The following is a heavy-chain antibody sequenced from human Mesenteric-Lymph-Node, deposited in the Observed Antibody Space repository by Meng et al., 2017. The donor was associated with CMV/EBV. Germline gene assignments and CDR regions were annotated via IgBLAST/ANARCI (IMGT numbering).Heavy chain of an antibody. J-gene: IGHJ5*02. CDR1: ISSSSYY. CDR3: ARESLIVVVPAARVGWFDP. D-gene: IGHD2-2*01. V-gene: IGHV4-39*07. CDR2: IFYSEST. Sequence: ISSSSYYCGWVRQPPGKGLEWVGSIFYSESTYYNPSLKSRVTISVDTSKNQFSLKLSSVTAADTAVYYCARESLIVVVPAARVGWFDPWGQGTLVTVSS.